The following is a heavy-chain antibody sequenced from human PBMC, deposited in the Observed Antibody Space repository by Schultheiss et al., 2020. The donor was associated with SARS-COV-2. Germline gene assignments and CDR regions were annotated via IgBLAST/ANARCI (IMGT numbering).Heavy chain of an antibody. CDR3: ARSGGSGWYVDY. V-gene: IGHV3-74*01. CDR2: INSYGSST. J-gene: IGHJ4*02. D-gene: IGHD6-19*01. CDR1: GFTFSSYW. Sequence: GESLKISCAASGFTFSSYWMHWVRQAPGKGLVWVSRINSYGSSTSYADSVKGRFTISRDNAKNTLYLQMNSLRAEDTAVYYCARSGGSGWYVDYWGQGTLVTVSS.